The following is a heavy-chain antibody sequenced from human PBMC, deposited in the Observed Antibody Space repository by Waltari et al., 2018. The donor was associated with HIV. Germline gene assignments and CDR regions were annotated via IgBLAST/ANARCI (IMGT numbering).Heavy chain of an antibody. CDR3: ARDYGSGSYYNY. Sequence: EVQLVESGGGVVRPGGSLSSSCAASGFNFDDYGMSWVRQAPGKGLEWVSGINWNGGSTGYADSVKGRFTISRDNAKNSLYLQMNSLRAEDTALYYCARDYGSGSYYNYWGQGTLVTVSS. V-gene: IGHV3-20*04. D-gene: IGHD3-10*01. CDR2: INWNGGST. CDR1: GFNFDDYG. J-gene: IGHJ4*02.